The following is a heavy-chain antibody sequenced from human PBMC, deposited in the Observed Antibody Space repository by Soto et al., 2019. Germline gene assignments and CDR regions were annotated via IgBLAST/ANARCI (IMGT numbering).Heavy chain of an antibody. CDR3: AKIYGSGYVNY. CDR2: IDHSGST. Sequence: SETLSLTCAVYGASFGGYYWSWIRQPPGEGLEWIGEIDHSGSTNYNPSLKSRVTISLDTSKTQFSLKLISVTAEDTAVYYCAKIYGSGYVNYWGPGTLVPVSS. V-gene: IGHV4-34*01. D-gene: IGHD5-12*01. J-gene: IGHJ4*02. CDR1: GASFGGYY.